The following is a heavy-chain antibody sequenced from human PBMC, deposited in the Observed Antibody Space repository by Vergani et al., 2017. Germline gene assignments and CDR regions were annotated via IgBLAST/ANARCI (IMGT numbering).Heavy chain of an antibody. CDR3: ASDPDAYSYGYSPNFDY. D-gene: IGHD5-18*01. J-gene: IGHJ4*02. V-gene: IGHV1-69*01. CDR1: GGTFSSYA. Sequence: QVQLVQSGAEVKKPGSSVKVSCKASGGTFSSYAISWVRQAPGQGLEWMGGIIPIFGTANYAQKFQGRVTITADESTSTAYMELSSLRSEDTAVYYCASDPDAYSYGYSPNFDYWGQGTLVTVSS. CDR2: IIPIFGTA.